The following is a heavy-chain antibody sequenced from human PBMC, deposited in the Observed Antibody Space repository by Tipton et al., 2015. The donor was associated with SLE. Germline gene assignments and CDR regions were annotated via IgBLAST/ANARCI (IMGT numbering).Heavy chain of an antibody. CDR3: ARDRQPEIAAAGIRYFDY. CDR1: GGSISSGSYY. J-gene: IGHJ4*02. Sequence: TLSLTCTVSGGSISSGSYYWGWIRQPPGKGLEWIGSIYYSGSTYYNPSLKSRVTISVDTSKNQFSLKLSSVTAADTAVYYCARDRQPEIAAAGIRYFDYWGQGTLVTVSS. V-gene: IGHV4-39*07. CDR2: IYYSGST. D-gene: IGHD6-13*01.